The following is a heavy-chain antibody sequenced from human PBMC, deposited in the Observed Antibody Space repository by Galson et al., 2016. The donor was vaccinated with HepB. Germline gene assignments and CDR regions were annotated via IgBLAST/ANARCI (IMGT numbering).Heavy chain of an antibody. CDR3: ARRVAPFYLDV. CDR2: IYPGDSDV. V-gene: IGHV5-51*01. J-gene: IGHJ6*02. D-gene: IGHD2-15*01. CDR1: GYSFGSYW. Sequence: QSGAEVKKPGESLKISCKASGYSFGSYWIGWVRQTPGRGLQWMGIIYPGDSDVRYSPSFQGQVTISADKSVSTTYLQWSTLQASDSAVYFCARRVAPFYLDVWGQGTTVTVS.